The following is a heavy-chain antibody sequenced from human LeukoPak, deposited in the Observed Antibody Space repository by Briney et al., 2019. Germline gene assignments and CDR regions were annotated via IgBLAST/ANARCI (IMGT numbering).Heavy chain of an antibody. CDR2: IYTSGGT. D-gene: IGHD6-6*01. V-gene: IGHV4-4*07. Sequence: SETLSLTCTVSGGSISSYYWSWIRQPAGKGLEWIGRIYTSGGTNYNPSLKSRVTMSVDTSKNQFSLKLSSVTAADTAVYYCARVPAYSSSSFWFDPWGQGTLVTVSS. J-gene: IGHJ5*02. CDR3: ARVPAYSSSSFWFDP. CDR1: GGSISSYY.